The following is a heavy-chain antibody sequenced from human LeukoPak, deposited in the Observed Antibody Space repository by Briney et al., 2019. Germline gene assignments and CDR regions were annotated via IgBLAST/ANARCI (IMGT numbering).Heavy chain of an antibody. J-gene: IGHJ4*02. V-gene: IGHV3-21*01. D-gene: IGHD3-9*01. CDR1: GFTFSSYS. Sequence: GGSLRLSCAASGFTFSSYSMNWVRQAPGKGLEWVSSISSSSSYIYYADSVKGRFTISRDNAKNSLYLQMNSLRAEDTAVYYCARDTYYDILTGYYHFDYWGQGTLVTVSS. CDR2: ISSSSSYI. CDR3: ARDTYYDILTGYYHFDY.